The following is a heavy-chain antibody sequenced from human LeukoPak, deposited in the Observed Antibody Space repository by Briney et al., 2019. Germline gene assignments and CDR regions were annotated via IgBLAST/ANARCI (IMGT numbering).Heavy chain of an antibody. J-gene: IGHJ5*02. CDR2: IYYSGST. CDR1: GGSISSSSYY. Sequence: SETLSLTCTVSGGSISSSSYYWGWIRQPPGKGLEWIGSIYYSGSTNYNPSLKSRVTISVDTSKNQFSLKLSSVTAADTAVYYCARGRVGYCSGGSCYKTYNWFDPWGQGTLVTVSS. CDR3: ARGRVGYCSGGSCYKTYNWFDP. D-gene: IGHD2-15*01. V-gene: IGHV4-39*07.